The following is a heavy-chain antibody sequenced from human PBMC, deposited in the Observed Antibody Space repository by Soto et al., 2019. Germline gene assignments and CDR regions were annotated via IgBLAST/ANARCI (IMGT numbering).Heavy chain of an antibody. Sequence: SQPHRLSYGVSGGNISNGDYSWNWIRQPPGKGLEWIGYIYYGGSTYYNPSLQSRVTMSVDRSRNQFFLKLNSVTAADTAVYYCATHSSSWYEGGFDPWGQGTLVTVSS. CDR1: GGNISNGDYS. J-gene: IGHJ5*02. CDR2: IYYGGST. D-gene: IGHD6-13*01. CDR3: ATHSSSWYEGGFDP. V-gene: IGHV4-30-2*01.